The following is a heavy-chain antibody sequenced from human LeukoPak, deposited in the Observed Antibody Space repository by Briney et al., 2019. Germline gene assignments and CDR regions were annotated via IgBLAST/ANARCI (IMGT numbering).Heavy chain of an antibody. V-gene: IGHV4-4*07. D-gene: IGHD3-10*01. J-gene: IGHJ4*02. CDR1: GGSISNYY. Sequence: PSETLSLTCTVSGGSISNYYWSWIRQPAGKGLEWIGRIYSSGNTNYNPSLKSRVTISVDTSKNQFSLKLSSVTAADTAVYYCARTRYYYNSRSYGAPYYFDYWGQGTLVTVSS. CDR3: ARTRYYYNSRSYGAPYYFDY. CDR2: IYSSGNT.